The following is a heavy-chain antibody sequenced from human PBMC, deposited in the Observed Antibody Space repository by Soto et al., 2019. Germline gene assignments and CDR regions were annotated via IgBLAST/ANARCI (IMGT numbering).Heavy chain of an antibody. Sequence: SVKVSCKASGGTFSSYAISWVRQAPGQGLEWMGGIIPIFGTANYAQKFQGRVTITADESTSTAYMELSSLRSEDTAVYYCARGYSNYLEYFDYWGELTLFSDSS. J-gene: IGHJ4*02. V-gene: IGHV1-69*13. CDR1: GGTFSSYA. CDR2: IIPIFGTA. CDR3: ARGYSNYLEYFDY. D-gene: IGHD4-4*01.